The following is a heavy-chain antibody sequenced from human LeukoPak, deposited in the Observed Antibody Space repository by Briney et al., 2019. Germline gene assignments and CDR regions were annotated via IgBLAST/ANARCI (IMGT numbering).Heavy chain of an antibody. J-gene: IGHJ4*02. Sequence: ASVKVSCKASGYTFTSYGITWVRQAPGQGLEWMGWISGNNGNTNYAQKFQGIVTMTTDTSTSTAYMELRSLRSDDTAVYYCARTPALIVVVVDYWGQGTLVTVSS. CDR3: ARTPALIVVVVDY. D-gene: IGHD3-22*01. CDR1: GYTFTSYG. V-gene: IGHV1-18*01. CDR2: ISGNNGNT.